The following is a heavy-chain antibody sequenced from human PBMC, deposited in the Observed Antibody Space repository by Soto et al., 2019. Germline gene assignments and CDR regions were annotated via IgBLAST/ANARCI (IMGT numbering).Heavy chain of an antibody. CDR3: ARGDYGTGGYPFPYFDY. CDR2: INPDSGAT. J-gene: IGHJ4*02. V-gene: IGHV1-2*02. D-gene: IGHD2-8*02. CDR1: GYSFTSYY. Sequence: HEHLVQSGAEVKRPGASLKVSCKASGYSFTSYYIHWVRQAPGQGLEWMGWINPDSGATNYAQNFQGRVTLTSDTSISTASMYITSLTSDDTAVYYCARGDYGTGGYPFPYFDYWGQGTLVIVSS.